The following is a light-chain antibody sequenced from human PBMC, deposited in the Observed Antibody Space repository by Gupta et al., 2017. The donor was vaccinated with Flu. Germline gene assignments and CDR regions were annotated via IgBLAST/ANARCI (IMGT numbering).Light chain of an antibody. V-gene: IGKV1-5*03. CDR1: QSINNW. Sequence: DIEMTQSPSTLSASVGDRVTITCRTSQSINNWVAWYQQKPGKAPKLLVYRASRLESGVPSRFSGSGSGTEFTLTISSLQPDDLATYYCQHENSPSWSFGQGTKVEIK. CDR2: RAS. J-gene: IGKJ1*01. CDR3: QHENSPSWS.